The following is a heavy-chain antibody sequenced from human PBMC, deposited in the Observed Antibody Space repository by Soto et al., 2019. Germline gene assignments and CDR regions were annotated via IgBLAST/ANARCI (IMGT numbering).Heavy chain of an antibody. Sequence: PVESLKISCKASGYNFTAFWIHWVRQMPGKGLEWLGKIDPSDSYTNYSPSFEVHVTISTDNSITTAYLQWSSLRASDTALYFCARVHKNWFDSWAQGTMVTVSS. V-gene: IGHV5-10-1*01. J-gene: IGHJ5*01. CDR1: GYNFTAFW. CDR3: ARVHKNWFDS. CDR2: IDPSDSYT.